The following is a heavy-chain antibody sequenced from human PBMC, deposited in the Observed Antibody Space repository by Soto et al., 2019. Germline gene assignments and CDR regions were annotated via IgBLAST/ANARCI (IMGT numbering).Heavy chain of an antibody. D-gene: IGHD6-19*01. J-gene: IGHJ6*02. CDR3: ARRSGWYERGSYYYYGMDV. V-gene: IGHV1-18*01. CDR1: GYTFTSYG. Sequence: ASVKVSCKASGYTFTSYGISWVRQAPGQGLEWMGWISAYNGNTNYAQKLQGRVTMTTDTSTSTAYMELRSLRSDDTAVYYCARRSGWYERGSYYYYGMDVWGQGTTVTVSS. CDR2: ISAYNGNT.